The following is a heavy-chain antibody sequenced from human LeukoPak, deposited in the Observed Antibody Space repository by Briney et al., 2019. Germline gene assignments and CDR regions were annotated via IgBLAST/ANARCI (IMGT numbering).Heavy chain of an antibody. Sequence: SETLSLTCTVSGGXIRSYYCSWIRQPPGKGLEWIGYIYYSGSTIYNSSLKSRVTISLDTPKNKFSLKLSSVTAADTAVYYCARSFDSRGYYYYGMDVWGQGTTVTVSS. CDR1: GGXIRSYY. CDR2: IYYSGST. J-gene: IGHJ6*02. D-gene: IGHD3-22*01. V-gene: IGHV4-59*01. CDR3: ARSFDSRGYYYYGMDV.